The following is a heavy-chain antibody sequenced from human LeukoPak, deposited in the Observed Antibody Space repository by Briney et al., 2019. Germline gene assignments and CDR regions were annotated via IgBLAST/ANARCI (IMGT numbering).Heavy chain of an antibody. CDR1: GFTFSSYS. D-gene: IGHD5-24*01. V-gene: IGHV3-21*01. CDR2: ISSSSSYI. CDR3: ASRVEMATIDY. J-gene: IGHJ4*02. Sequence: GGSLRLSCAASGFTFSSYSMNWVRQAPWKGLEWVSSISSSSSYIYYADSVKGRFTISRDNAKNSLYLQMNSLRAEDTAVYYCASRVEMATIDYWGQGTLVTVSS.